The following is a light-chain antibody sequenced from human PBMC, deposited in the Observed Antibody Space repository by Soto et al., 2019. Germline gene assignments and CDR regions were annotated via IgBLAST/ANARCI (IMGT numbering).Light chain of an antibody. CDR1: RSNIGTRYD. Sequence: QSVLTQSPSVSGALGQRVTISCTGSRSNIGTRYDVHWYQQLPGTAPKLLIYANSNRPSGVPDRFSGSKSGTSASLAITGLQAEDEADYYCQSYDTSLSAGVFGGGTKVTVL. CDR3: QSYDTSLSAGV. CDR2: ANS. J-gene: IGLJ3*02. V-gene: IGLV1-40*01.